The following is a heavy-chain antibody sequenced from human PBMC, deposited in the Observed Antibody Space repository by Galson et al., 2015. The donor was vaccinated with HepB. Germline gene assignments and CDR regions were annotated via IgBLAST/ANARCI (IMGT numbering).Heavy chain of an antibody. D-gene: IGHD3-16*01. CDR2: ISSDGTVK. CDR1: GFTFSDFT. V-gene: IGHV3-30*03. Sequence: SLRLSCAASGFTFSDFTMHWVRQMPGRGLQWVAIISSDGTVKSYTESVMGRLTISRDNSKNTLYLEITSPGPEDTALYYCARDVSGMFISWGQGILVTVPS. CDR3: ARDVSGMFIS. J-gene: IGHJ4*02.